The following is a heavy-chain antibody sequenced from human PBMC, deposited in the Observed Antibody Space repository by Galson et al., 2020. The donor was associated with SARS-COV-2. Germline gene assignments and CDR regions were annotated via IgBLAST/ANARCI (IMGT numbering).Heavy chain of an antibody. CDR1: GGNLNAHA. J-gene: IGHJ3*02. D-gene: IGHD3-10*01. CDR3: ARGILGEGGNDAFDI. CDR2: IIPVFRTA. V-gene: IGHV1-69*05. Sequence: SVQVSCKASGGNLNAHAINWVRQAPGQGLVWMGGIIPVFRTATNAQKFQHRVTITTDESSSTAYMELSGLRSEDTAIYYCARGILGEGGNDAFDIWGQGTMVTVSS.